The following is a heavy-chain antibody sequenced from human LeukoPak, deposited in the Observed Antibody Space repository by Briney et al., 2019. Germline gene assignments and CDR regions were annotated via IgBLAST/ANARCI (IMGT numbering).Heavy chain of an antibody. Sequence: GGSLRLSCAASGFTFSSYWMSWVRQAPGKGLEWVANIKQDGSEKYYVDSVKGRFTISRDTAKNSLYLQMNSLRAEDTAVYYYARHGNEKLDAFDIWGQGTMVTVSS. D-gene: IGHD4-23*01. CDR1: GFTFSSYW. V-gene: IGHV3-7*01. CDR2: IKQDGSEK. J-gene: IGHJ3*02. CDR3: ARHGNEKLDAFDI.